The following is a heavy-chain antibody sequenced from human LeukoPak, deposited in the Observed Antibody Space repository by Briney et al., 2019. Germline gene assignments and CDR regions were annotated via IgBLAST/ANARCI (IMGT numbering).Heavy chain of an antibody. CDR1: GGSFSGYY. V-gene: IGHV4-34*01. CDR3: ARVRLSSYYDSSGYYYGHYYYYYGMDV. Sequence: SETLSLTCAVYGGSFSGYYWSWIRQPPGKGLEWIGEINHSGSTNYNPSLKSRVTISVDTSKNQFSLKLSSVTVADTAVYYCARVRLSSYYDSSGYYYGHYYYYYGMDVWGQGTTVTVSS. J-gene: IGHJ6*02. D-gene: IGHD3-22*01. CDR2: INHSGST.